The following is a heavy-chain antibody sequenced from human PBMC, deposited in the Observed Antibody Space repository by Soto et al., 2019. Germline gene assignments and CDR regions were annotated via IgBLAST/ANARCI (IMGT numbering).Heavy chain of an antibody. CDR2: IYYSGST. CDR1: GGSISSYY. Sequence: SETLSLTCTVSGGSISSYYWSWIRQPPGKGLEWIGYIYYSGSTNYNPSLKSRVTISVDTSKNQFSLKLSSVTAADTAVYYCARAARYYFDYWGQGTLVTVSS. CDR3: ARAARYYFDY. V-gene: IGHV4-59*08. D-gene: IGHD2-15*01. J-gene: IGHJ4*02.